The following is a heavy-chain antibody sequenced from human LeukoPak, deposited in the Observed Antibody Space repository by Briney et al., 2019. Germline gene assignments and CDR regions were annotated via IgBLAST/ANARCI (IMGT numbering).Heavy chain of an antibody. CDR1: GYSISSGYY. CDR3: ARDLEYYDFWSGYYPGDY. CDR2: IYHSGST. V-gene: IGHV4-38-2*02. D-gene: IGHD3-3*01. J-gene: IGHJ4*02. Sequence: SETLSLTCTVSGYSISSGYYWGWIRQPPGEGLEWIGSIYHSGSTYYNPSLKSRVTISVDTSKNQFSLKLSSVTAADTAVYYCARDLEYYDFWSGYYPGDYWGQGTLVTVSS.